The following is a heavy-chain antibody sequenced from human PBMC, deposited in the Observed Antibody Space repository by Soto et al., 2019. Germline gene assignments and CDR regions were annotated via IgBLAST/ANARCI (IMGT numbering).Heavy chain of an antibody. CDR3: ARDRIAAAGRRQEGGMDV. CDR1: GYTFTSYG. J-gene: IGHJ6*02. Sequence: ASVKVSCKASGYTFTSYGISWVRQAPGQGLEWMGWISAYFGNTNYAQKLQGRVTITTDKSTSTAYMELSSLRSEDTAVYYCARDRIAAAGRRQEGGMDVWGQGTTVTVSS. D-gene: IGHD6-13*01. CDR2: ISAYFGNT. V-gene: IGHV1-18*01.